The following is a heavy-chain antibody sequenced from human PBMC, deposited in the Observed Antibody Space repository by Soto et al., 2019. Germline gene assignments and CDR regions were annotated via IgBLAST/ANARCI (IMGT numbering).Heavy chain of an antibody. D-gene: IGHD6-6*01. J-gene: IGHJ3*02. CDR2: IYYSGST. CDR3: ARHLANSSSFKYRGSGAFDI. Sequence: QLQLQESGPGLVKPSETLSLTCTVSGGSISSSSYYWGWIRQPPGKGLEWIGSIYYSGSTYYNPSRKSRVTVSIDTSKNQFSLKLSSVTAADTAVYYCARHLANSSSFKYRGSGAFDIWGQGTMVTVS. CDR1: GGSISSSSYY. V-gene: IGHV4-39*01.